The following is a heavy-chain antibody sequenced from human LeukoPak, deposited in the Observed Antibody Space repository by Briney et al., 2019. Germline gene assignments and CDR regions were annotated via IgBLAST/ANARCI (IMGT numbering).Heavy chain of an antibody. CDR2: ISYDGSNK. CDR3: ARDPDRPPNRAFDI. J-gene: IGHJ3*02. D-gene: IGHD6-6*01. Sequence: PGGSLRLSCAASGFTFSSYAMHWVRQAPGKGLEWVAVISYDGSNKYYADSVKGRFTISRDNSKNTLYLQMNSLRAEDTAVYYCARDPDRPPNRAFDIWGQGTMVTVSS. CDR1: GFTFSSYA. V-gene: IGHV3-30*04.